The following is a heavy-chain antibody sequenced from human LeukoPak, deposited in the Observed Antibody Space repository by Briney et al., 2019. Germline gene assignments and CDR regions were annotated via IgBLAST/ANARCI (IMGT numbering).Heavy chain of an antibody. J-gene: IGHJ6*02. CDR1: GFTFSNYV. CDR3: AKDLTGTTSLNYYYYGMDV. CDR2: ISGSGGST. Sequence: PGGSLRLSCAASGFTFSNYVMNWVRQAPGKGLEWVSAISGSGGSTYYADSVKGRFTISRDNSKNTLYLQMNSLRAEDTAVYYCAKDLTGTTSLNYYYYGMDVRGQGITVTVSS. D-gene: IGHD1-20*01. V-gene: IGHV3-23*01.